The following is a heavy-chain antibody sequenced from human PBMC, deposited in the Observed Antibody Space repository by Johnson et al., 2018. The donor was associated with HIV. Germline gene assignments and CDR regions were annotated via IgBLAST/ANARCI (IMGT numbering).Heavy chain of an antibody. J-gene: IGHJ3*02. CDR2: ISYDGSNK. Sequence: KGLEWVAVISYDGSNKYYADSVKGRFTISRDNSKNTLYLQMNSLRAEDTAVYYCARDWGLYSSGWYVDAFDIWGQGTMVTVSS. D-gene: IGHD6-19*01. CDR3: ARDWGLYSSGWYVDAFDI. V-gene: IGHV3-30*04.